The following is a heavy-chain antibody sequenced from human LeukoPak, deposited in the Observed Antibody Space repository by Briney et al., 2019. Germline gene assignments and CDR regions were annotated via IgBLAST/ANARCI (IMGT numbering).Heavy chain of an antibody. CDR3: ARDSEWKHIDY. CDR1: GYTFTGYY. J-gene: IGHJ4*02. V-gene: IGHV1-2*06. D-gene: IGHD5-18*01. Sequence: ASVKVSCKASGYTFTGYYMHWVRQAPGQGLEWMGRINPNSGGTNYAQMFQGRVTMTRDTSISTAYMELSRLRSDDTAVYYCARDSEWKHIDYWGQGTLVTVSS. CDR2: INPNSGGT.